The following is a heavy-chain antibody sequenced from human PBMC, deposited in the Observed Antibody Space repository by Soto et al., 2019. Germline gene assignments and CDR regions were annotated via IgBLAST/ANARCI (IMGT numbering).Heavy chain of an antibody. V-gene: IGHV3-33*01. CDR1: GFTFSSYG. Sequence: ESGGGVVQPGRSLRLSCAASGFTFSSYGMHWVRQAPGKGLEWVAVIWYDGSNKYYADSVKGRFTISRDNSKNTLYLQMNSLRAEDTAVYYCARDSGIAAAGTDYWGQGTLVTVSS. CDR2: IWYDGSNK. CDR3: ARDSGIAAAGTDY. J-gene: IGHJ4*02. D-gene: IGHD6-13*01.